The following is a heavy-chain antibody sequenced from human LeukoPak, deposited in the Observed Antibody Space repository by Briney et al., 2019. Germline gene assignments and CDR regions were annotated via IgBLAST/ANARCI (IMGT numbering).Heavy chain of an antibody. CDR1: GTTFRSYA. J-gene: IGHJ4*02. Sequence: GSSVKVSFKASGTTFRSYAINWVRQAPGQGLEWMGAIIPSFGTVKFAQKFQGRVTMTADESTTTAYMDLNYLRSDDTAVYFCARATSANEYSYGFHFDHWGQGTLVTVSS. CDR3: ARATSANEYSYGFHFDH. CDR2: IIPSFGTV. V-gene: IGHV1-69*01. D-gene: IGHD5-18*01.